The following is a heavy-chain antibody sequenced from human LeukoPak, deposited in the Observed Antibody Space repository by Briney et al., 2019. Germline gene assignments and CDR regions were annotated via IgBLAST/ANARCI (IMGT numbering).Heavy chain of an antibody. Sequence: KPSETLSLTCAVYGGSFSGYYWSWIRQPPGKGLEWIGYIYYSGSTNYNPSLKSRVTISVDTSKNQFSLKLSSVTAADTAVYYCARAVWSPAASDYWGQETLVTVSS. V-gene: IGHV4-59*01. CDR2: IYYSGST. D-gene: IGHD2-2*01. J-gene: IGHJ4*02. CDR3: ARAVWSPAASDY. CDR1: GGSFSGYY.